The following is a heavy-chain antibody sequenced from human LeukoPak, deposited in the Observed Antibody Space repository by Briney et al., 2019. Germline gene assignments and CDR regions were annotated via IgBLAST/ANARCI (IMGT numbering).Heavy chain of an antibody. Sequence: GASVKVSCKASGYTFTSYGISWVRQAPGQGLEWMGWISAYNGNTNYAQKLQGRVTMTTDTSTSTAYMELRSLRSDDTAVYYCAREGVLRYFDWLLAPHSYYYYMDVWGKGTTVTVSS. CDR3: AREGVLRYFDWLLAPHSYYYYMDV. CDR2: ISAYNGNT. J-gene: IGHJ6*03. V-gene: IGHV1-18*01. CDR1: GYTFTSYG. D-gene: IGHD3-9*01.